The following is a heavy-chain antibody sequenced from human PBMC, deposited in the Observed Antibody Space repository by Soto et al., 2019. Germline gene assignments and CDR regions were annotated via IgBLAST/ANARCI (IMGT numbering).Heavy chain of an antibody. CDR1: GFTFSSYA. V-gene: IGHV3-30-3*01. D-gene: IGHD3-3*01. Sequence: QVQLVESGGGVVQPGRSLRLSCAASGFTFSSYAMHWVRQAPGKGLEWVAVISYDGSNKYYADSVKGRFTISRDNSKNPLYLQMNSLRAEDTAVYYCARVRTIFGVAKPFYYYYYGMDVWGQGTTVTVSS. J-gene: IGHJ6*02. CDR2: ISYDGSNK. CDR3: ARVRTIFGVAKPFYYYYYGMDV.